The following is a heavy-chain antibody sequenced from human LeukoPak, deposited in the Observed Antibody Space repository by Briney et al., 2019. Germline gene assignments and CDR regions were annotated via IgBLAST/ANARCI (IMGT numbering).Heavy chain of an antibody. Sequence: SETLSLTCAVYGGSFSGYYWSWIRQPPGKGLEWSGEINHSGSTNYNPSLKSRVTISVDTSKNQFSLKLSSVTAADTAVYYCARDRQYYYDSSGYYDAFDIWGQGTMVTVSS. CDR2: INHSGST. CDR3: ARDRQYYYDSSGYYDAFDI. V-gene: IGHV4-34*01. D-gene: IGHD3-22*01. CDR1: GGSFSGYY. J-gene: IGHJ3*02.